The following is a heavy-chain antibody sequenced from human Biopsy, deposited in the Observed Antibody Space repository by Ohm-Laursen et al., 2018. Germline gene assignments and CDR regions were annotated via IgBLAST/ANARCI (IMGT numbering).Heavy chain of an antibody. D-gene: IGHD1-26*01. CDR2: ISWNSGSI. J-gene: IGHJ6*02. Sequence: LRLSCAASGFTFDDYAMHWVRQAPGKGLEWVSGISWNSGSIDYADSVRGRFTISRDNARRFLFLQMNNLKSEDTAFYYCARDRGGARYGMDVWGRGTTVTVSS. V-gene: IGHV3-9*01. CDR1: GFTFDDYA. CDR3: ARDRGGARYGMDV.